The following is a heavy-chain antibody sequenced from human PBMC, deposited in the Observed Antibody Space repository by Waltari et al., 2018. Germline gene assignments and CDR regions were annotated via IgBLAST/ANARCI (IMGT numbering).Heavy chain of an antibody. D-gene: IGHD6-19*01. CDR2: AFHSGSA. Sequence: QVQLQESGPGLVKPSETLSLTCTVSGGSMSSHYWSWIRQPPGKGLEWIGFAFHSGSADYNPSLKSRVTISVDTSNRQFSLKLSSMTSADTAIYYCARSSGWYYWYDYWGQGTLVTVSA. V-gene: IGHV4-59*11. CDR1: GGSMSSHY. CDR3: ARSSGWYYWYDY. J-gene: IGHJ4*02.